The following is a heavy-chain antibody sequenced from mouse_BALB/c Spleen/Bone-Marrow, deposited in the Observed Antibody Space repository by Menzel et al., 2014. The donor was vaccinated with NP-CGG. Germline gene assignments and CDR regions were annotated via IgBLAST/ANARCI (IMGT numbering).Heavy chain of an antibody. D-gene: IGHD1-2*01. Sequence: QVHVKQSGAELVRPGTSVNVSCKASGYAFTNYLIEWVKQRPGQGLEWIGVINPGSGGTNYNEKFKGKATLTADKSSSTAYMQLSSLTSDDSAVYFCARGGDYGFMDYWGQGTSVTVSS. CDR3: ARGGDYGFMDY. J-gene: IGHJ4*01. CDR2: INPGSGGT. CDR1: GYAFTNYL. V-gene: IGHV1-54*01.